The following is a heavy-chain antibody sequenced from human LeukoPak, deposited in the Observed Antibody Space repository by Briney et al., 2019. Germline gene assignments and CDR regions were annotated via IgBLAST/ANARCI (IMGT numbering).Heavy chain of an antibody. CDR3: AKGGTVITGGFIDY. V-gene: IGHV3-43*02. Sequence: GGSLRLSCAVSGFTFDDYAMHWVRQTPGKGLEWVSFMSGDGGSTYHVDSVKGRFTISRDNSKNSLHLQMNSLRTEDTALYYCAKGGTVITGGFIDYWGQGTLVTVSS. CDR1: GFTFDDYA. J-gene: IGHJ4*02. D-gene: IGHD3-22*01. CDR2: MSGDGGST.